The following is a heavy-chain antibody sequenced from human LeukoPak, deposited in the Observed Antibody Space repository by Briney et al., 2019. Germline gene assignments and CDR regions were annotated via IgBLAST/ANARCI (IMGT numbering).Heavy chain of an antibody. CDR1: GGSISSGGYY. Sequence: SQTLSLTCTVSGGSISSGGYYWSWIRQPAGKGLEWIGRIYTSGNTNYNPSLKSRATISVDTSKNQFSLELSSVTAADTAVYYCARDGQIWSGYRGGAYYMDVWGKGTTVTVSS. V-gene: IGHV4-61*02. CDR3: ARDGQIWSGYRGGAYYMDV. CDR2: IYTSGNT. J-gene: IGHJ6*03. D-gene: IGHD3-3*01.